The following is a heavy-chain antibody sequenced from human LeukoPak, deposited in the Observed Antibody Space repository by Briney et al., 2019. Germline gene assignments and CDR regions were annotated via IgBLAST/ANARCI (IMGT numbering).Heavy chain of an antibody. D-gene: IGHD6-19*01. CDR3: ATGGAVTGPDAFDI. CDR1: GGSFSGYY. Sequence: PSETLSLTCAVYGGSFSGYYWSWIRQPPGKGLEWIGEINHSGNTNYSPSLKSRVTMSLDTSKNQFSLKLSSVTAADTAVYYRATGGAVTGPDAFDIWGQGTMVTVSS. CDR2: INHSGNT. V-gene: IGHV4-34*01. J-gene: IGHJ3*02.